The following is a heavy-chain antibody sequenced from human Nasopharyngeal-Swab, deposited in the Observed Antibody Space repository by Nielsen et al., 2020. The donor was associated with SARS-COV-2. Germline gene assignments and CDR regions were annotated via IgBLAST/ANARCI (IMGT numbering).Heavy chain of an antibody. CDR1: GGSISSYY. J-gene: IGHJ6*02. CDR3: AGDNSGIGVTPNGMDV. D-gene: IGHD2-21*02. V-gene: IGHV4-59*01. CDR2: IYYSGST. Sequence: GSLRLSCTVSGGSISSYYWSWIRQPPGKGLEWIGYIYYSGSTNYNPSLKSRVTISVDTSKNQFSLKLSSVTAADTAVYYCAGDNSGIGVTPNGMDVWGQGTTVTVSS.